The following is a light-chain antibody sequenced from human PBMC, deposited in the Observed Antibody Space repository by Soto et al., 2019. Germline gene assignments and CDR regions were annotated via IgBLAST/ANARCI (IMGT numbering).Light chain of an antibody. J-gene: IGLJ2*01. CDR1: TGAVTSGYY. CDR2: NTS. V-gene: IGLV7-43*01. CDR3: LLYYGGAQV. Sequence: QAVVTQEPSLTVPPGGTVTLTCASSTGAVTSGYYPNWFQQKPGQAPRALIYNTSNKHSWTPARFSGSLLGGKAALTLSGVQPEDEAEYYCLLYYGGAQVFGGGTKVTV.